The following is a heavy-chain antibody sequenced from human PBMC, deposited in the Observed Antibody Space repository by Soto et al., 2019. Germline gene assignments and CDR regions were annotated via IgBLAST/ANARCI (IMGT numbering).Heavy chain of an antibody. V-gene: IGHV3-73*01. J-gene: IGHJ4*02. CDR2: IRSKANRYAT. CDR3: IRGAFNYGDSLYYFDY. CDR1: GFTFSGSA. Sequence: EVQLVESGGVLVQPGGSLKLSCAASGFTFSGSAMHWVRQASGKGLEWVGRIRSKANRYATAYGASVKGRFTISRDDSKNTAYLQMNSLKTEDTAVYYCIRGAFNYGDSLYYFDYWGQGTLVTVSS. D-gene: IGHD4-17*01.